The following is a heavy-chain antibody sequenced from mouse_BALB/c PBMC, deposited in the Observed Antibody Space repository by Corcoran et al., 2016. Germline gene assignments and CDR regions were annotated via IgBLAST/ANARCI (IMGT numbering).Heavy chain of an antibody. V-gene: IGHV9-3-1*01. CDR2: INTYTGEP. CDR1: GYTFTKYG. D-gene: IGHD6-1*01. CDR3: TREPYAMDY. J-gene: IGHJ4*01. Sequence: QIQLVQSGPELKKPGETVKISCKASGYTFTKYGMNWVMQAPGKGLQWMGWINTYTGEPTYADDFKGRFAFSLESSASTAYLQINNLKNEDTATYFCTREPYAMDYWGQGTSVTVSS.